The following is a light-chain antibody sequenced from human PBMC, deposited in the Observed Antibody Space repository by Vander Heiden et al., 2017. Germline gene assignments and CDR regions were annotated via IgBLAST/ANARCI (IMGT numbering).Light chain of an antibody. Sequence: EIVMTQSPVTLSVSPGEGATLSCRASQSLSSNLAWYQQKPGQAPRLLIYGASTRATGIPARLSGSGSGTEFSLTISSLQSEDFAVYYCQQYYNWPYTFGQGTKLDIK. J-gene: IGKJ2*01. V-gene: IGKV3-15*01. CDR1: QSLSSN. CDR3: QQYYNWPYT. CDR2: GAS.